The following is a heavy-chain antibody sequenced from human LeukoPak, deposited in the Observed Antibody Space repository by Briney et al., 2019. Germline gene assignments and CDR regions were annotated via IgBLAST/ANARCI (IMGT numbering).Heavy chain of an antibody. CDR2: IYYSGST. D-gene: IGHD3-10*01. CDR1: GGSISSSSYY. CDR3: ARQSRGYGSGSPLDY. Sequence: SETLSLTCTVSGGSISSSSYYWGWIRQPPGKGLEWIGSIYYSGSTYYNPSLKSRVTISVDTSKNQFSLKLSSVTAADTAVYYCARQSRGYGSGSPLDYWGQGTLVTVSS. V-gene: IGHV4-39*01. J-gene: IGHJ4*02.